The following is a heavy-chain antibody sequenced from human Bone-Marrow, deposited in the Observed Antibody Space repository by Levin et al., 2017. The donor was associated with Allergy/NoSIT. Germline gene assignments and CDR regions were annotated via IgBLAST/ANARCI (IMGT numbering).Heavy chain of an antibody. CDR2: ISYDGSNK. V-gene: IGHV3-30-3*01. CDR1: GFTFSSYA. D-gene: IGHD5-18*01. CDR3: ARDQGGDTAMVFLDY. J-gene: IGHJ4*02. Sequence: GGSLRLSCAASGFTFSSYAMHWVRQAPGKGLEWVAVISYDGSNKYYADSVKGRFTISRDNSKNTLYLQMNSLRAEDTAVYYCARDQGGDTAMVFLDYWGQGTLVTVSS.